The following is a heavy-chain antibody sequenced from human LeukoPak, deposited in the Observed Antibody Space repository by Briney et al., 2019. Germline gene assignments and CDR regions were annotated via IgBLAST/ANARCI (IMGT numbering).Heavy chain of an antibody. V-gene: IGHV3-7*04. J-gene: IGHJ4*02. CDR1: GGTFGIYW. CDR3: ASDFVWGKGY. D-gene: IGHD3-16*01. CDR2: IKRDGSEK. Sequence: GGSLRLSCAATGGTFGIYWMGWVRQAPGKGLEWVANIKRDGSEKYYVDSVKGRFTISRDNAKNTLDMEMNSLRAEDTAVYFCASDFVWGKGYWGQGILVTVSS.